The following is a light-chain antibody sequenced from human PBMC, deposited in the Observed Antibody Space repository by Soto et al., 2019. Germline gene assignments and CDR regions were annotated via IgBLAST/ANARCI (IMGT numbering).Light chain of an antibody. CDR3: SSYTSSSTLFYV. CDR2: EVS. Sequence: QSALTQPASVSGSPGQSITISCTGTSSDVGGYNYGSWYQQHPGKAPKLMIYEVSNRPSGVSNRFSGSKSGNTASLTISGLQAEDEADYYCSSYTSSSTLFYVFGTGTKLTVL. CDR1: SSDVGGYNY. J-gene: IGLJ1*01. V-gene: IGLV2-14*01.